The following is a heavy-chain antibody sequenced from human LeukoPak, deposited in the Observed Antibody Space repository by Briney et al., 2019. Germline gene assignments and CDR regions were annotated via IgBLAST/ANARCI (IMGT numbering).Heavy chain of an antibody. D-gene: IGHD2-15*01. CDR3: ARDIGSSTPRGDY. CDR1: VGLISSRNW. Sequence: TSETVCLTCAVSVGLISSRNWRSWVRQPPGKVLEWIGEIYHSGSTNYNPSLKSRVTISVDKSKNHFSLNLSSVTAADTAVYYCARDIGSSTPRGDYWGQGTLVTVSS. J-gene: IGHJ4*02. V-gene: IGHV4-4*02. CDR2: IYHSGST.